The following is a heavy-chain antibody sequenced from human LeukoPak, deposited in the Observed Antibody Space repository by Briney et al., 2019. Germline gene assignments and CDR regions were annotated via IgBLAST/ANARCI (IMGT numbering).Heavy chain of an antibody. Sequence: SVKVPCKASGYTFTSYYMHWVRQAPGQGLEWMGGIIPIFGTANYAQKFQGRVTITADESTSTAYMELSSLRSEDTAVYYCARVLPYYGENNWYFDLWGRGTLVTVSS. CDR3: ARVLPYYGENNWYFDL. V-gene: IGHV1-69*13. CDR2: IIPIFGTA. J-gene: IGHJ2*01. D-gene: IGHD4-17*01. CDR1: GYTFTSYY.